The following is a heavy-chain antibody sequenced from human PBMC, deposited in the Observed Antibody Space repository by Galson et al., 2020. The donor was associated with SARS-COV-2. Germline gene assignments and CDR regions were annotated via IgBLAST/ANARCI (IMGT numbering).Heavy chain of an antibody. Sequence: SQTLSLTCTVSGGSISSSSYYWGWIRQPPGKGLEWIGSIYYSGSTYYNPSLKSRVTISVDTSKNQFSLKLSSVTAADTAVYYCARHYGDYVITLVFDYWGQGTLVTGSS. CDR3: ARHYGDYVITLVFDY. V-gene: IGHV4-39*01. D-gene: IGHD4-17*01. CDR1: GGSISSSSYY. CDR2: IYYSGST. J-gene: IGHJ4*02.